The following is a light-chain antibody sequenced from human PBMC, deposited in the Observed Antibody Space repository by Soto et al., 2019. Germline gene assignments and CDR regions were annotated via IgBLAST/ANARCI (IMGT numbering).Light chain of an antibody. V-gene: IGKV1-39*01. CDR3: QQRYATPLT. J-gene: IGKJ4*01. CDR2: AAS. Sequence: DIQMTQSPSSLAASVGDRVTITCRASQGINRYLNWYQQKQAKDPKLLIYAASSLHSGVPSRFSGSGSGTEFTLTISSLQPEEFATYYCQQRYATPLTFGGGTKVESK. CDR1: QGINRY.